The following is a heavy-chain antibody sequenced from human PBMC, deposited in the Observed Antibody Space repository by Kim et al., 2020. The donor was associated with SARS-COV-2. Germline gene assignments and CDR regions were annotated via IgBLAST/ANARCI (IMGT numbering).Heavy chain of an antibody. CDR3: ARDSGWYAGRWFDP. V-gene: IGHV6-1*01. D-gene: IGHD6-19*01. Sequence: AVSVKSRITINPDTSKNQFSLQLNSVTPEDTAVYYCARDSGWYAGRWFDPWGQGTLVTVSS. J-gene: IGHJ5*02.